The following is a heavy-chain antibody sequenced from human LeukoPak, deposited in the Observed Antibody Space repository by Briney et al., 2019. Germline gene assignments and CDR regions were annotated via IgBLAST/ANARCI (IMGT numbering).Heavy chain of an antibody. J-gene: IGHJ4*02. CDR3: ARRTVRGVVVITTKGFDY. Sequence: PSETLSLTCAVYGGSFSGYYWSWIRQPPGKGLEWIGEINHSGSTNYNPSLKSRVTISVDTSKNQFSLKLSSVTAADTAVYYCARRTVRGVVVITTKGFDYWGQGTLVTVSS. V-gene: IGHV4-34*01. CDR2: INHSGST. D-gene: IGHD3-22*01. CDR1: GGSFSGYY.